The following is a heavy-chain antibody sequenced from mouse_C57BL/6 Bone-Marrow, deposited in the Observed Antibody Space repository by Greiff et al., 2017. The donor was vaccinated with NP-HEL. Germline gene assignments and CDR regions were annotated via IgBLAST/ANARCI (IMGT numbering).Heavy chain of an antibody. D-gene: IGHD2-1*01. J-gene: IGHJ3*01. CDR3: ARDYYGNWAWFAY. CDR1: GYSITSGYY. CDR2: ISYDGSN. V-gene: IGHV3-6*01. Sequence: VQLQQSGPGLVKPSQSLSLTCSVTGYSITSGYYWNWIRQFPGNKLEWMGYISYDGSNNYNPSLKNRISITRDTSKNQFFLKLNSVTTEDTATYYCARDYYGNWAWFAYWGQGTLVTVSA.